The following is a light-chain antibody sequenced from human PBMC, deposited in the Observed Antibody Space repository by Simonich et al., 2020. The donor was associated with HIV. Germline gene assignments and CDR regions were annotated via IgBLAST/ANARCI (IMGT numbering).Light chain of an antibody. J-gene: IGLJ2*01. CDR2: DVS. CDR1: SRDIGSYNY. Sequence: QSALTQPASVSGSPGQSITISCTGSSRDIGSYNYVSWYRQPPGKAPKLMIYDVSGRPSGVSIRFSGSKSGNTASLTISGLQGVDEADYYCSSYTDNNTYVVFGGGTKLTVL. V-gene: IGLV2-14*03. CDR3: SSYTDNNTYVV.